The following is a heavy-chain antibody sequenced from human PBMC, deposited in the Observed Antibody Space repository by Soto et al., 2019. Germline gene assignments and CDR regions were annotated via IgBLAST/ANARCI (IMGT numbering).Heavy chain of an antibody. CDR2: ISYDGSNK. V-gene: IGHV3-30-3*01. CDR3: ARDSSGSYSPYDAFDI. Sequence: RLSCAASGFTFSSYAMHWVRQAPGKGLEWVAVISYDGSNKYYADSVKGRFTISRDNSKNTLYLQMNSLRAEDTAVYYCARDSSGSYSPYDAFDIWGQGTLVTV. CDR1: GFTFSSYA. D-gene: IGHD1-26*01. J-gene: IGHJ3*02.